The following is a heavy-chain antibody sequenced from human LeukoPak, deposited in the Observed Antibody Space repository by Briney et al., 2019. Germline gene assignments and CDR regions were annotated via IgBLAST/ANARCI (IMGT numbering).Heavy chain of an antibody. CDR2: INHSGST. J-gene: IGHJ3*02. V-gene: IGHV4-34*01. CDR3: ARPMGRVLRAFNI. D-gene: IGHD3-10*01. CDR1: GGSFSGYY. Sequence: SETLSLTCAVYGGSFSGYYWSWIRQPPGKGLEWIGEINHSGSTNYNPSLKSRVTISVDTSKNQFSLKLSSVTAADTAVYYCARPMGRVLRAFNIWGQGTMVTVSS.